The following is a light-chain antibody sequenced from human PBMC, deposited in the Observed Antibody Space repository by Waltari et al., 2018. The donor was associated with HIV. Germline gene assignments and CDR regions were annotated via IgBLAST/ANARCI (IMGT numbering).Light chain of an antibody. J-gene: IGKJ5*01. V-gene: IGKV2-28*01. Sequence: DIVMTQSPLPLPVSLGELATISSSSSKRPLHCNGYNYLEWYLQKPGQSPQLLIYLCSNRAAGVPGRCSSSGSGADFTLKNRIVEADDVGVYCCMQALQTPITFGQGTRLEIK. CDR3: MQALQTPIT. CDR1: KRPLHCNGYNY. CDR2: LCS.